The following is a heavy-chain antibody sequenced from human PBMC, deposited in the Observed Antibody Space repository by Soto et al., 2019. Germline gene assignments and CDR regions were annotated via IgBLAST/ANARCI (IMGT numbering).Heavy chain of an antibody. J-gene: IGHJ4*02. V-gene: IGHV3-7*01. CDR2: IKQDGSEK. Sequence: PGGSLRLSCAASGFTFSSHWMSWVRQAPGKGLEWVANIKQDGSEKYYVDSVKGRFTISRDNAKNSLYLQINNLTAEDTGVYYCAREPYDYGDCIDYWGQGTLVTVSS. CDR1: GFTFSSHW. D-gene: IGHD4-17*01. CDR3: AREPYDYGDCIDY.